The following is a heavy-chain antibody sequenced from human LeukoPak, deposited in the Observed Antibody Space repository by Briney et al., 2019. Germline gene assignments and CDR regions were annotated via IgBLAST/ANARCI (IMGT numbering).Heavy chain of an antibody. CDR2: ISSSSSSI. CDR1: GFTFSSYS. D-gene: IGHD3-3*01. V-gene: IGHV3-21*01. CDR3: AREDRDWSGFNYYYYYYMDV. Sequence: GGSLRLSCAASGFTFSSYSMNWVRQAPGKGLEWVSCISSSSSSIYYADSVKGRFTISRDNAKNSLYLQMNSLRAEDTAVYYCAREDRDWSGFNYYYYYYMDVWGKGTTVTVSS. J-gene: IGHJ6*03.